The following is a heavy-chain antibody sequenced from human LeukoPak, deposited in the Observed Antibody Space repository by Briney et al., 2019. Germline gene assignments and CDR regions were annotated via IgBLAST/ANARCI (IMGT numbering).Heavy chain of an antibody. CDR2: IYHSGST. V-gene: IGHV4-30-2*01. CDR1: GGSISSGGYY. CDR3: ARSYYYDSSGYDAVDAFDI. Sequence: PSQTLSLTCTVSGGSISSGGYYWSWIRQPPGKGLEWIGYIYHSGSTYYNPSLKSRVTISVDRSKNQFSLKLSSVTAADTAVYYCARSYYYDSSGYDAVDAFDIWGQGTMVTVSS. D-gene: IGHD3-22*01. J-gene: IGHJ3*02.